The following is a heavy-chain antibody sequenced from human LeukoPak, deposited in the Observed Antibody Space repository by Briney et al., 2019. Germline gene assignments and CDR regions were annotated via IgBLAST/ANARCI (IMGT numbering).Heavy chain of an antibody. V-gene: IGHV4-4*07. CDR2: IYTSGTT. CDR3: ARVFHD. J-gene: IGHJ3*01. CDR1: RGSISSDY. Sequence: PSETLSLTCTVSRGSISSDYWSWIRQPAGKGLEWIGLIYTSGTTNYNPSLTSRVTMSLDTSKNQFSLKLSSVTAADTAVYYCARVFHDWGQGTMVTVSS.